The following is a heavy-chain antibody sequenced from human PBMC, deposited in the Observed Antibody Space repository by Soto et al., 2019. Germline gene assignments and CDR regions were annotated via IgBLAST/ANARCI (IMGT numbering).Heavy chain of an antibody. CDR3: ARFGRYYYYSYMDX. CDR2: SNAGNGNT. D-gene: IGHD3-3*01. Sequence: ASVKVSCKASGYTFTSYAIHWVRQAPGQRLEWMGWSNAGNGNTKYSQKFQGRVTITRDTSASTAYMELRSLRSEDTAVYYCARFGRYYYYSYMDXWGKGDALTVSS. J-gene: IGHJ6*03. CDR1: GYTFTSYA. V-gene: IGHV1-3*01.